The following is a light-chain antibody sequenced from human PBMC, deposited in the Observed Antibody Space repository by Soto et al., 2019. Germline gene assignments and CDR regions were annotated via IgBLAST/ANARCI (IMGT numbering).Light chain of an antibody. CDR3: QQYHSFST. J-gene: IGKJ1*01. CDR1: QSLDSW. Sequence: DIQMTKSPSTLSASVEDRVTITCRASQSLDSWLAWYQQKPGKPPKLLIYKTSILEFGVPSSFSGSGSGTLFSLTISSLQPDDFATYYCQQYHSFSTFGQGTKVEIK. CDR2: KTS. V-gene: IGKV1-5*03.